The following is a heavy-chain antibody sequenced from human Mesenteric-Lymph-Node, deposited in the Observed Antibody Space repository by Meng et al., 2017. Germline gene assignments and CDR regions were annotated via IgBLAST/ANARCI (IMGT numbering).Heavy chain of an antibody. Sequence: QVQLQASGPGLVKPSATLSLTCTVSGGSNSSYYWSWIRQPPGKGLEWIGNIYYSGSTNYNPSLKSRVTISVDTSKNQFSLKLSSVTATDTAVYYCARQSGYFDYWGQGTLVTVSS. V-gene: IGHV4-59*08. CDR3: ARQSGYFDY. J-gene: IGHJ4*02. D-gene: IGHD3-10*01. CDR2: IYYSGST. CDR1: GGSNSSYY.